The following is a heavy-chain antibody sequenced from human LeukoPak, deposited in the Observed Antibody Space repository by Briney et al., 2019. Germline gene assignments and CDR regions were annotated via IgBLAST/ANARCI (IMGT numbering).Heavy chain of an antibody. CDR3: ARDRRTAYCGGCCFFDI. Sequence: PSETLSLTCTVSGGSISCYYWSWIRQPPGKGLEWIGYIYYSGSTNYNPSLKSRFTISVDTSKNPFSLKLSSVTAADTAVYYCARDRRTAYCGGCCFFDIWGQGTMVTVSS. J-gene: IGHJ3*02. CDR1: GGSISCYY. D-gene: IGHD2-21*02. V-gene: IGHV4-59*01. CDR2: IYYSGST.